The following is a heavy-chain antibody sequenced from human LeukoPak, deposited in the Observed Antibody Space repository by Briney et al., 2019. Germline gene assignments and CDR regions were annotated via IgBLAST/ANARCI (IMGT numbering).Heavy chain of an antibody. CDR1: GFTFSIYA. J-gene: IGHJ4*02. V-gene: IGHV3-23*01. D-gene: IGHD3-10*01. CDR2: ISGSVGST. CDR3: AEPYDSGPFTPGY. Sequence: QPGGSLRLSCAASGFTFSIYAMSCVRHAPGKGLEWVSAISGSVGSTYHADSVKGRYTISRDNSKNTLYLQMNSLRAEDTAVYYCAEPYDSGPFTPGYWGQGTLVTVSS.